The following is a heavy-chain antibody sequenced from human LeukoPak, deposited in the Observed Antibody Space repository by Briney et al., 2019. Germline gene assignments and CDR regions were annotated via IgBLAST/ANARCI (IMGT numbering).Heavy chain of an antibody. CDR1: GGSISSGGYY. CDR3: ARDSHYYGSGRGWFDP. V-gene: IGHV4-30-2*01. J-gene: IGHJ5*02. CDR2: IYHSGST. D-gene: IGHD3-10*01. Sequence: PSQTLSLTCTVSGGSISSGGYYWSWIRQPPGKGLEWIGYIYHSGSTNYNPSLKSRVTISVDTSKNQFSLKLSSVTAADTAVYYCARDSHYYGSGRGWFDPWGQGTLVTVSS.